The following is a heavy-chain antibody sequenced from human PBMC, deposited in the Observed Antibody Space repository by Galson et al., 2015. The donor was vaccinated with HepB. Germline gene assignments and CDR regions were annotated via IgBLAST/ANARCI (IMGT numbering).Heavy chain of an antibody. CDR2: ISDSGHST. J-gene: IGHJ5*02. D-gene: IGHD3-16*01. Sequence: SLRLSCAASEFTFRNYAMSWVRQAPGKGLEWVSGISDSGHSTNYADSVKGRFTISRDNSKNTLYLQMNSLRFEDTAVYFCARNECETTSCYANGWFDPWGQGTLVTVSS. CDR3: ARNECETTSCYANGWFDP. V-gene: IGHV3-23*01. CDR1: EFTFRNYA.